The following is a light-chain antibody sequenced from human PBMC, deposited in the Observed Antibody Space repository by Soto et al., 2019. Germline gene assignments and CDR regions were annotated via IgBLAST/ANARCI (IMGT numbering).Light chain of an antibody. Sequence: QSALTQPASVSGSPGQSITISCTGTSSDVGSYNLVSWYQHHPDKAPKLIIYEGSKRPSGISNRFSGSKSGNTASLTISGLQAEDEADFHCCSYADNHNLLFGGGTKLTVL. CDR1: SSDVGSYNL. V-gene: IGLV2-23*01. CDR2: EGS. CDR3: CSYADNHNLL. J-gene: IGLJ3*02.